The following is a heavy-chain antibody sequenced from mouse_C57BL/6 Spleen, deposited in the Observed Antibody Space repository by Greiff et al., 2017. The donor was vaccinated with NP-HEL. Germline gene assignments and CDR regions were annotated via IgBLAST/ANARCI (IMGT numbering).Heavy chain of an antibody. CDR3: ARGLRRGYAMDY. J-gene: IGHJ4*01. CDR1: GYTFTDYN. CDR2: INPNNGGT. Sequence: EVQLQQSGPELVKPGASVKMSCKASGYTFTDYNMHWVKQSHGKSLEWIGYINPNNGGTSYKQKFKGKATLTVNKSSSTAYMELRSLTSEDSAVYYCARGLRRGYAMDYWVQGTSVTVSS. V-gene: IGHV1-22*01. D-gene: IGHD2-2*01.